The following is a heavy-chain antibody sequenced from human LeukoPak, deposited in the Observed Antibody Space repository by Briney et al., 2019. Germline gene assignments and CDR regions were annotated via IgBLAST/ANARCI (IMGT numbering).Heavy chain of an antibody. J-gene: IGHJ4*02. Sequence: SETLSLTCTVSGGSVSSGSYYWSWIRQPPGKGLEWIGYIYYSGSTNYSPSLKSRVTISVDTSKNQFSLKLSSVTAADTAVYYCARGGGYSGYDYWGQGTLVTVSS. V-gene: IGHV4-61*01. CDR2: IYYSGST. CDR3: ARGGGYSGYDY. CDR1: GGSVSSGSYY. D-gene: IGHD5-12*01.